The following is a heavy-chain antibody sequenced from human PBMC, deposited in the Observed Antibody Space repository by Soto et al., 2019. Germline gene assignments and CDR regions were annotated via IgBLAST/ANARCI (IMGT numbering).Heavy chain of an antibody. V-gene: IGHV3-7*05. CDR1: GFTFSSYW. Sequence: PGGSLRLSCAASGFTFSSYWMSWVRQAPGKGLEWVANIKQDGSEKYYVDSVKGRFIISRDNAKNSLYLQMNSLRAEDTAVYYCARTYDSSGYYPANFDYWGQGTLVTVSS. CDR2: IKQDGSEK. D-gene: IGHD3-22*01. CDR3: ARTYDSSGYYPANFDY. J-gene: IGHJ4*02.